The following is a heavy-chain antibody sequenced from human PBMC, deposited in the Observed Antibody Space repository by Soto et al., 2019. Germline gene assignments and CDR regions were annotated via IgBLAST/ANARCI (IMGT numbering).Heavy chain of an antibody. J-gene: IGHJ4*02. Sequence: EVQLEESGGGLVKPGGSLRLSCAASGFTFSTYSMNWVRQAPGKGLEWVSSISSSSSYIYYADSVKGRFTISRDNVKNSLYRHMISLRAEDTALYDCARAAGYGSLDHWGQGTLVAVSS. CDR3: ARAAGYGSLDH. V-gene: IGHV3-21*02. CDR2: ISSSSSYI. D-gene: IGHD3-10*01. CDR1: GFTFSTYS.